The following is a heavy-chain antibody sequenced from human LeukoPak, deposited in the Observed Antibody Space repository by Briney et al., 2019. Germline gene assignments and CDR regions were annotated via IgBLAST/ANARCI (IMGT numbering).Heavy chain of an antibody. Sequence: AGGSLRLSCAASGFTFSSYAMNWVRQAPGKGLEWVSSITSSSTYIYYADSVKGRFTISRDNAKNSLYLQMNSLRAEDTAVYYCARDRLLWFGELVYFDYWGQGTLVTVSS. CDR1: GFTFSSYA. CDR2: ITSSSTYI. CDR3: ARDRLLWFGELVYFDY. D-gene: IGHD3-10*01. J-gene: IGHJ4*02. V-gene: IGHV3-21*01.